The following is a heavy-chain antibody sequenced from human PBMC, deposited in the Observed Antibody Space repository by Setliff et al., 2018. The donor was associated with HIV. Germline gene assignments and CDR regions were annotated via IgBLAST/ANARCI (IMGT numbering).Heavy chain of an antibody. CDR1: GYTFTSYA. CDR3: ARDRSTRAFDI. J-gene: IGHJ3*02. V-gene: IGHV1-3*01. Sequence: ASVKVSCKASGYTFTSYAMHWVRQAPGQRLEWMGWINAGSGKTKYSKKFQGRVTITRDTSARTAYMDLRSLKSEDTAVYYCARDRSTRAFDIWGQGTLVTVSS. CDR2: INAGSGKT.